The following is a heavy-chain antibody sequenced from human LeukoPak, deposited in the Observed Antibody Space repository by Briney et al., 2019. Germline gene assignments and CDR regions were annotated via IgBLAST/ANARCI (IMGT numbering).Heavy chain of an antibody. V-gene: IGHV1-69*04. CDR1: GGTFSSYA. D-gene: IGHD4-17*01. J-gene: IGHJ6*02. CDR2: IIPILGIA. CDR3: ARPNTVTTYYYGMDV. Sequence: GASVKVSCKASGGTFSSYAISWVRQAPGQGLKWMGRIIPILGIANYAQKFQGRVTITADKSTSTAYMELSSLRSEDTAVYYCARPNTVTTYYYGMDVWGQGTTVTVPS.